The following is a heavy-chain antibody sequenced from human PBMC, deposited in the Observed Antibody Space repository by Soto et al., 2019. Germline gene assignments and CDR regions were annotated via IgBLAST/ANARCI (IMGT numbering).Heavy chain of an antibody. V-gene: IGHV1-8*01. D-gene: IGHD3-10*01. J-gene: IGHJ5*02. CDR3: ARMASSGSLNWFDP. CDR2: MNPGSGNT. Sequence: QVQLVQSGAEVKKPGASVKVSCKASGYTFTNYEISWVRQATGQGLEWMGWMNPGSGNTGYAHKFQGRVTMTRNLSISTAYMELSKLGSDDTAIYYWARMASSGSLNWFDPWGQGTLVTVSS. CDR1: GYTFTNYE.